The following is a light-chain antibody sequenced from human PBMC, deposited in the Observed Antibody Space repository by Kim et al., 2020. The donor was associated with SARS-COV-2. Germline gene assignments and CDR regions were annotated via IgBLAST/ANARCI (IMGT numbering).Light chain of an antibody. CDR1: SRDVGGYNH. CDR3: CSYAGSWV. J-gene: IGLJ3*02. V-gene: IGLV2-11*01. CDR2: DVS. Sequence: PGCAVTISVPGTSRDVGGYNHVSWYQQHPGKAPERMFYDVSKRPYGVPDRFSGSKSGNTASLTISGLQAEDEADYYCCSYAGSWVFGGGTKLTVL.